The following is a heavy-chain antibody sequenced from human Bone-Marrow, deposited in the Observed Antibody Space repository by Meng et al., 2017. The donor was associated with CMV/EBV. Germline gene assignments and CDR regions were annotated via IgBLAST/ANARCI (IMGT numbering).Heavy chain of an antibody. Sequence: ASVKVSCKASGYTFTSYGISWVRQAPGQGLEWMGWISVYNGNTKYAQKFQGRVTTTTDTSTSTAYMELRSLRSDDTAVYYCARSGDGYSFGYYGMDVWGQGTTVTVSS. V-gene: IGHV1-18*01. CDR1: GYTFTSYG. CDR3: ARSGDGYSFGYYGMDV. J-gene: IGHJ6*02. CDR2: ISVYNGNT. D-gene: IGHD5-24*01.